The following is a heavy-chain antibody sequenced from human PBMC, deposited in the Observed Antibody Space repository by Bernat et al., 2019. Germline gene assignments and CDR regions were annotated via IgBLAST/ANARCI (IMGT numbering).Heavy chain of an antibody. CDR1: GFTFSSYG. Sequence: QVQLVESGGGVVQPGRSLRLSCAASGFTFSSYGMHWVRQAPGKGLEWVAVISYDGSNKYYADSVKGRFTISRDNSKNTLYLQMNSLRAEDTAVYYCAKDPYCSSTSRNAGVGPWGQGTLVTVSS. V-gene: IGHV3-30*18. CDR3: AKDPYCSSTSRNAGVGP. J-gene: IGHJ5*02. D-gene: IGHD2-2*01. CDR2: ISYDGSNK.